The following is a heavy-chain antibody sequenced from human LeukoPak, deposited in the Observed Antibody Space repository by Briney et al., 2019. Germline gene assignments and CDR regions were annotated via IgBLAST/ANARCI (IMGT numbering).Heavy chain of an antibody. CDR3: ARQQYSSSPWAWFDP. CDR1: AGSITSHY. CDR2: IYTSGST. D-gene: IGHD6-6*01. Sequence: SETLSLTCTVSAGSITSHYWSWIRQPPGKGLEWIGYIYTSGSTNYNPSLKSRVTISVDTSKNQFSLKLSSVSAADTAVYYCARQQYSSSPWAWFDPWGQGTLVTVSS. V-gene: IGHV4-4*09. J-gene: IGHJ5*02.